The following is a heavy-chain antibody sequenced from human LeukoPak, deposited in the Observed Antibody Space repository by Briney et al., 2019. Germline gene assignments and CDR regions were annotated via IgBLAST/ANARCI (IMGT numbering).Heavy chain of an antibody. D-gene: IGHD6-13*01. CDR1: GFTVSSDA. CDR3: AKSFAVAGSRPPDY. CDR2: ISGSGSST. J-gene: IGHJ4*02. Sequence: GGSLRLSCAASGFTVSSDAMSWVRQAPGKGLEWVSLISGSGSSTYYADSAKGRFTISRDNSKNTLYLQMSSLRAEDTAVYYCAKSFAVAGSRPPDYWGQGTLVTVSS. V-gene: IGHV3-23*01.